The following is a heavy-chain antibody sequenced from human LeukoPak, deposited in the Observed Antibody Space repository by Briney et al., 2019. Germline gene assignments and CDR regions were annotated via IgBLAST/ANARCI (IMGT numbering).Heavy chain of an antibody. V-gene: IGHV1-2*02. CDR2: INPNSGGT. J-gene: IGHJ4*02. Sequence: ASVTVSFKASGYTFTVYYMHWVRQAPGQGLEWMGWINPNSGGTNYAQKFQGRVTMTRDTSISTAYMELSRLRSDDTAVYYCATTNTYHYDSSGYFYWGQGTLVTVSS. CDR3: ATTNTYHYDSSGYFY. D-gene: IGHD3-22*01. CDR1: GYTFTVYY.